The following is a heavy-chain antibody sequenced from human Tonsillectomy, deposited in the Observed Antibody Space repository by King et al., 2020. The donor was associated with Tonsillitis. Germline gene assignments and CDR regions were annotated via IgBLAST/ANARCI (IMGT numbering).Heavy chain of an antibody. V-gene: IGHV1-2*02. CDR2: INPNSGGT. J-gene: IGHJ4*02. Sequence: QVQLVQSGAEVKKPGASVKVSCKASGYTFTGYYMHWVRQAPGQGLEWMGWINPNSGGTNYAQKFQGRVTMTRDTSISTAYMELSRLRSDDTAVYYCARDPYSGSYKTAEFDYWGQGTLVTVSS. D-gene: IGHD1-26*01. CDR3: ARDPYSGSYKTAEFDY. CDR1: GYTFTGYY.